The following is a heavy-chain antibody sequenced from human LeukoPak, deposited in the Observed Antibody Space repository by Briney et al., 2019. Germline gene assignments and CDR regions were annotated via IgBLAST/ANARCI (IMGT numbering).Heavy chain of an antibody. D-gene: IGHD3-9*01. Sequence: ASVKVSCKASGYTFTSYGISWVRQAPGQGLEWMGWISAYNGNTNYAQKLQGRVTMTRNTSISTAYMELSSLRSEDTAVYYCARGLDRNYDILTGLLPSDRYYFDYWGQGTLVTVSS. CDR3: ARGLDRNYDILTGLLPSDRYYFDY. J-gene: IGHJ4*02. CDR1: GYTFTSYG. V-gene: IGHV1-18*01. CDR2: ISAYNGNT.